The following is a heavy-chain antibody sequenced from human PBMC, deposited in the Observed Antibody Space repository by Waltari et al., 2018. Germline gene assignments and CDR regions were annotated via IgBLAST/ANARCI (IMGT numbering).Heavy chain of an antibody. J-gene: IGHJ4*02. V-gene: IGHV1-2*07. Sequence: QVQLVQSGAEVGKPGASVTVSCTASGDTFSGYYVHWVRQAPGQGLEWMGWIDPKSGNTNYAYKFEGRVTLTRDTSIRAAYMELSGLKSDDTAVYYCAREEDNHDASTELDFWGQGTLVTVSS. CDR3: AREEDNHDASTELDF. CDR1: GDTFSGYY. CDR2: IDPKSGNT. D-gene: IGHD4-17*01.